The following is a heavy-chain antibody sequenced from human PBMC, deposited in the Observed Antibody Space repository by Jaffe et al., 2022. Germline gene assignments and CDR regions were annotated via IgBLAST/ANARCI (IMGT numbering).Heavy chain of an antibody. CDR2: INPNSGGT. V-gene: IGHV1-2*02. CDR3: ARGLAEVVPAAMRRQSRSYYYYYYYMDV. J-gene: IGHJ6*03. D-gene: IGHD2-2*01. CDR1: GYTFTGYY. Sequence: QVQLVQSGAEVKKPGASVKVSCKASGYTFTGYYMHWVRQAPGQGLEWMGWINPNSGGTNYAQKFQGRVTMTRDTSISTAYMELSRLRSDDTAVYYCARGLAEVVPAAMRRQSRSYYYYYYYMDVWGKGTTVTVSS.